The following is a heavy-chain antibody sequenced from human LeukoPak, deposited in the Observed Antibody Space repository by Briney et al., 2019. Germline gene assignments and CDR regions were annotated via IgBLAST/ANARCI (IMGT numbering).Heavy chain of an antibody. CDR3: ARHLPTTLTLDY. V-gene: IGHV5-10-1*01. J-gene: IGHJ4*02. D-gene: IGHD4-17*01. CDR1: GYRFTTYW. Sequence: GESLKISCKGSGYRFTTYWISWVRQVPGKGLEWMGRIDPSDSYTNYSPSFQGHVTISADKSINTAFLHLNSLQASDTAMYYCARHLPTTLTLDYWGQGTLVTVSS. CDR2: IDPSDSYT.